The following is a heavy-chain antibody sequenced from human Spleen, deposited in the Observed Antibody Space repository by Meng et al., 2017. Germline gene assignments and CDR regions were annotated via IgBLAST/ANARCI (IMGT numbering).Heavy chain of an antibody. V-gene: IGHV1-18*01. CDR1: CYTFTTCG. J-gene: IGHJ4*02. CDR2: ISAYNGNT. CDR3: ARELGDCSSSSCYSYY. D-gene: IGHD2-2*01. Sequence: QVQLGPSGASGKNHVDSLTVACKASCYTFTTCGSTWVGQAPGKRLEWMGWISAYNGNTKYAKKLQGRVTMTTDTSTSTAYMELRRLRSDDTAVYYCARELGDCSSSSCYSYYWGQGTLVTVSS.